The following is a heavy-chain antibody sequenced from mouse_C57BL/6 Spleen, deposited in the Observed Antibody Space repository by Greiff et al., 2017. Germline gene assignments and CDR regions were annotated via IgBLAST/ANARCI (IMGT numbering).Heavy chain of an antibody. CDR2: ICRGGST. V-gene: IGHV2-5*01. D-gene: IGHD1-1*01. CDR1: GFSLTSYG. Sequence: QVQLQQSGPGLVQPSQSLSITCTVSGFSLTSYGVHWVRQSPGKGLEWLGVICRGGSTDYNAAFMSKLSIAKDNSKGQVFFKMNSLQADDTAIYSCAISNYCGSSSYAMDDWGQVTSVTVSS. J-gene: IGHJ4*01. CDR3: AISNYCGSSSYAMDD.